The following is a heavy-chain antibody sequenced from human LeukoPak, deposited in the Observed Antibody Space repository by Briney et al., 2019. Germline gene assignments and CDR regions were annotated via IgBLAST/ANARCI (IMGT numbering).Heavy chain of an antibody. CDR2: ISSSSSYI. J-gene: IGHJ3*02. D-gene: IGHD2-2*01. CDR3: ATSQLADQDAFDI. Sequence: GGSLRLSCAASGFTFSSYSMNWVRQAPGKGLEWVSSISSSSSYIYYADSVKGRFTISRDNAKNSLYLQINSLRAEDTAVYYCATSQLADQDAFDIWGQGTMVTVSS. CDR1: GFTFSSYS. V-gene: IGHV3-21*01.